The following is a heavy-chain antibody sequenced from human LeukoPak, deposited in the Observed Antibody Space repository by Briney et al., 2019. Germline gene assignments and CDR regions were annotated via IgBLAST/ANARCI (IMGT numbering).Heavy chain of an antibody. Sequence: PSETLSLTCTVSGGSISSSSYYWGWIRQPPGKGLEWIGSIYYSGSTYYNPSLKSRVTISVDTSKNQFSLKLSSVTAADTAVYYCARRPTSDYDFWSGPQPEFDYWGQGTLVTVSS. D-gene: IGHD3-3*01. CDR1: GGSISSSSYY. CDR3: ARRPTSDYDFWSGPQPEFDY. V-gene: IGHV4-39*01. CDR2: IYYSGST. J-gene: IGHJ4*02.